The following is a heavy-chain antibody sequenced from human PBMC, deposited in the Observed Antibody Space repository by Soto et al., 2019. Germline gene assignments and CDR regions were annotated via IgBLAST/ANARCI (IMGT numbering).Heavy chain of an antibody. CDR2: IIPMFGSP. CDR3: ARGGFVAGLYNAMDA. V-gene: IGHV1-69*06. CDR1: GGTLSTNA. J-gene: IGHJ6*02. D-gene: IGHD6-19*01. Sequence: SVKVSCKASGGTLSTNAISWVRQAPGQGLEWMGAIIPMFGSPKYAQKFLGRVTITADNPTSTIYMEMISLTSADTAVYYCARGGFVAGLYNAMDACGQGTTVTDSS.